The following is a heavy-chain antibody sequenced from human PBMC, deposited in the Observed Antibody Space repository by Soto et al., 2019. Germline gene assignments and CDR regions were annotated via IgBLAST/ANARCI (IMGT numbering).Heavy chain of an antibody. Sequence: QVQLVQYGAEVKKSGASVKVSCKASGYIFTGYFIQWLRQAPGQGLEWIGWINPNTSATNYAQKFQCWVTRTRDTSLGAAYMELTSLRRDDTALYYCARIKWGRDHYYGMDGWGQGTTVTVSS. CDR2: INPNTSAT. CDR1: GYIFTGYF. V-gene: IGHV1-2*04. J-gene: IGHJ6*02. D-gene: IGHD1-26*01. CDR3: ARIKWGRDHYYGMDG.